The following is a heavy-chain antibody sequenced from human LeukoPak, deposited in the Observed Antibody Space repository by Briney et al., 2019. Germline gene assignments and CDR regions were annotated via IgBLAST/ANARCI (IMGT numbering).Heavy chain of an antibody. CDR2: ISGSGGST. D-gene: IGHD3-16*01. J-gene: IGHJ3*02. CDR1: GVTFSSYS. Sequence: GGSLRLSCAASGVTFSSYSMNWVRQAPGKGLEWVSAISGSGGSTYYADCVKGRFTISRDNAKNTLYVQMNGVRVEDTAVYYCARGGFGRPNAFDIWGQGTMVTVSS. V-gene: IGHV3-23*01. CDR3: ARGGFGRPNAFDI.